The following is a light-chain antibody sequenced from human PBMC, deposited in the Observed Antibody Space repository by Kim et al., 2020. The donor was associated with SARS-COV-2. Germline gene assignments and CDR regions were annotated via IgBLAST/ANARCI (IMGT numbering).Light chain of an antibody. CDR3: NSRDSSGNHWV. Sequence: GQTGRITCQGDTLRSYYASWYQQKPEQAPVLVIYGKNNRPSGIPDRFSGSSSGNTASLTITGAQAEDEADYYCNSRDSSGNHWVFGGGTQLTVL. J-gene: IGLJ3*02. CDR2: GKN. CDR1: TLRSYY. V-gene: IGLV3-19*01.